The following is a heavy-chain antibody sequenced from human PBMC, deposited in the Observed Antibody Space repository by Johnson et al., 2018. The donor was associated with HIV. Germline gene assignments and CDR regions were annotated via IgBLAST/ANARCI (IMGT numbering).Heavy chain of an antibody. Sequence: QVQLVESGGGVVQPGRSLRLSCAASGFTFSSYAMHWVRQAPGKGLEWVAVISYDGSNKYYADSVKGRFTIYRDNSKNTLYLQMNSLRAEDTAVYYCARTRGYSYGLYAFDIWGQGTMVTVSS. CDR1: GFTFSSYA. CDR3: ARTRGYSYGLYAFDI. D-gene: IGHD5-18*01. V-gene: IGHV3-30*04. J-gene: IGHJ3*02. CDR2: ISYDGSNK.